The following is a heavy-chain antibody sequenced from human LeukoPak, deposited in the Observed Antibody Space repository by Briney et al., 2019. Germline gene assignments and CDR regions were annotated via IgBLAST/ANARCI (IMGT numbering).Heavy chain of an antibody. CDR1: GFTFSSYG. CDR2: ISYDGSNK. Sequence: GGSLRLSCAASGFTFSSYGMHWVRQAPGKGLEWVAVISYDGSNKYYADSVKGRFTISRDNSKNTLYLQMNSLRAEDTAVYYCANLAVAGILDYWGQGTLVTVSS. CDR3: ANLAVAGILDY. D-gene: IGHD6-19*01. J-gene: IGHJ4*02. V-gene: IGHV3-30*18.